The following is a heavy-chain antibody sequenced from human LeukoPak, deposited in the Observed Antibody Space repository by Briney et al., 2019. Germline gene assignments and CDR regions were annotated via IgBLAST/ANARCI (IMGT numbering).Heavy chain of an antibody. CDR1: GFTFSGYA. Sequence: PGGSLRLSCAASGFTFSGYAMSWVRQAPGKGLEWVSAISGSGGSTYYADSVKGRFTISRDNSKNTLYLQMNSLRAEDTAVYYCAKGSGSYYQDLAFDYWGQGTLVTVSS. CDR3: AKGSGSYYQDLAFDY. D-gene: IGHD3-10*01. CDR2: ISGSGGST. V-gene: IGHV3-23*01. J-gene: IGHJ4*02.